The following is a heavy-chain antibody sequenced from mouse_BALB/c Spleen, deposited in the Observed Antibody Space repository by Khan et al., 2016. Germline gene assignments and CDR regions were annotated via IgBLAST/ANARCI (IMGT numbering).Heavy chain of an antibody. CDR1: GFTFSSFG. CDR2: ISSGSSTI. Sequence: EVELAESGGGLVQPGGFRKLSCAASGFTFSSFGMHWVRQAPEKGPEWVAYISSGSSTIYYADTVKGRFTLSRDNPKNTLFLQMTSLRSEDTAMYYCARKTAPYYYAMDYWGQGTSVTVSS. D-gene: IGHD1-2*01. V-gene: IGHV5-17*02. J-gene: IGHJ4*01. CDR3: ARKTAPYYYAMDY.